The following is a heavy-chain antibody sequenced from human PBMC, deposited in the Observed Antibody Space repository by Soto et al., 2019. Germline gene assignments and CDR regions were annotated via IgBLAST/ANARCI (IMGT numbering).Heavy chain of an antibody. Sequence: GGSLRLSCVASGFTFSVYSMNWVRQAPGKGLKWFSYITSDTKTIKYADSVKGRFTISRDNAKNSVYLQMNSLRDEDTAVYYCARSVEGHFDYWGQGTVVTVSS. CDR1: GFTFSVYS. V-gene: IGHV3-48*02. J-gene: IGHJ4*02. CDR2: ITSDTKTI. CDR3: ARSVEGHFDY. D-gene: IGHD6-19*01.